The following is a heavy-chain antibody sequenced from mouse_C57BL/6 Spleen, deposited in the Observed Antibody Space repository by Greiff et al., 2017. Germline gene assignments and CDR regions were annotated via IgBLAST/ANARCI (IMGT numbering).Heavy chain of an antibody. V-gene: IGHV1-7*01. Sequence: VQLQQSGAELAKPGASVKLSCKASGYTFTSYWMHWVKQRPGQGLEWIGDINPSSGYTKYNQKFKDKATLTADKSSSTAYMQLSSLTYEDSAVYYCARDYYGIPFDDWGQGTTLTVSS. J-gene: IGHJ2*01. D-gene: IGHD1-1*01. CDR1: GYTFTSYW. CDR3: ARDYYGIPFDD. CDR2: INPSSGYT.